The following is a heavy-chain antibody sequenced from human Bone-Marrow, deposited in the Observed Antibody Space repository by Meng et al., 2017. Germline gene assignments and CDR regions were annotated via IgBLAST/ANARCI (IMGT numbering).Heavy chain of an antibody. CDR2: IYYSGSN. V-gene: IGHV4-39*07. CDR3: AREKSPLGFDP. Sequence: LQRKESCPVLVKPSDTLSLTCTVSGGSISSSSYYLGWIRQPPGKGLEWIGSIYYSGSNYYNPSLKSRVTISVDTSKNQFSLKLSSVTAADTAVYYCAREKSPLGFDPWGQGTLVTVSS. J-gene: IGHJ5*02. CDR1: GGSISSSSYY.